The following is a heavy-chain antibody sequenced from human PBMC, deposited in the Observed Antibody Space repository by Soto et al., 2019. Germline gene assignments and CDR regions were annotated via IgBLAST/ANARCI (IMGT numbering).Heavy chain of an antibody. D-gene: IGHD1-1*01. J-gene: IGHJ5*02. CDR3: AREVGTTWFDP. V-gene: IGHV3-74*01. Sequence: GGSLRLSCAASGFSFSSYWMHWVRQAPGKGLVWVSRINTDGSSTSYADSVKGRFTFSRDNAKNTLYLQMNSLRAEHTAVYYCAREVGTTWFDPWGQGTLVTVSS. CDR2: INTDGSST. CDR1: GFSFSSYW.